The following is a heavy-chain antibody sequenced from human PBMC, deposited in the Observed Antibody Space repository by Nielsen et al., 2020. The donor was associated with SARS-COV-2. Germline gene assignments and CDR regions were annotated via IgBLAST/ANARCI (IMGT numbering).Heavy chain of an antibody. CDR1: GFTFDDYA. V-gene: IGHV3-9*01. CDR2: ISWNSGSI. Sequence: SLKISCAASGFTFDDYAMHWVRQAPGKGLEWVSGISWNSGSIGYADSVKGRFTISRDNAKNSLYLQMNSLRAEDTALYYCAKGPLPTVKYYFDYWGQGTLVTVSS. J-gene: IGHJ4*02. CDR3: AKGPLPTVKYYFDY. D-gene: IGHD4-11*01.